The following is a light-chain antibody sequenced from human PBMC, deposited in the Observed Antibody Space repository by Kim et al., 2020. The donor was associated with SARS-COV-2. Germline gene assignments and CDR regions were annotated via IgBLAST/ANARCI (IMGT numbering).Light chain of an antibody. Sequence: PGKTATITCVGNNTGSKSVHWYRQKTGQAPVVVMCFDSDRPSGIPERFSDSNSGNTATLTISGVEAGDEADYYCQVWDTSSDHHYVFGTGTKVTVL. CDR3: QVWDTSSDHHYV. CDR1: NTGSKS. J-gene: IGLJ1*01. CDR2: FDS. V-gene: IGLV3-21*04.